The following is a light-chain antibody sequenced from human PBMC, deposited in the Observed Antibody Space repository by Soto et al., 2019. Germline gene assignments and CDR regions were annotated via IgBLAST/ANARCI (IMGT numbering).Light chain of an antibody. Sequence: DILMTQSPSTLSASVGDRVTITCRATQSLDNWLAWYQQKPGKAPKLLIYKLSSLHSGVPSRFSGSGSGTEFTLTITSLQPDDFATYYCQHYDASSMYTFGQGTKVEIK. V-gene: IGKV1-5*03. CDR2: KLS. CDR1: QSLDNW. J-gene: IGKJ2*01. CDR3: QHYDASSMYT.